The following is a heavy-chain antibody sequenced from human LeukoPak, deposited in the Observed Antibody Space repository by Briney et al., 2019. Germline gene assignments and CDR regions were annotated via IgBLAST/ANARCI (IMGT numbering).Heavy chain of an antibody. D-gene: IGHD2-2*01. CDR3: ASEGYCSSTSCLRPGGSYYYYGMDV. J-gene: IGHJ6*02. Sequence: SETLSLTCTVSGGSISSSSYYWGWIRQPPGKGLEWIGSIYYSGSTYYNPSLKSRVTISVDTSKNQFSLKLSSVTAADTAVYYCASEGYCSSTSCLRPGGSYYYYGMDVWGQGTTVTVSS. CDR1: GGSISSSSYY. V-gene: IGHV4-39*07. CDR2: IYYSGST.